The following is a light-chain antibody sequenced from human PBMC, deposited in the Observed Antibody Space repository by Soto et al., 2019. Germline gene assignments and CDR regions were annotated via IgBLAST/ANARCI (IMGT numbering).Light chain of an antibody. CDR2: EGH. Sequence: QSALAQPASVSGSPGQSITISCTGASGYVGTYSLVSWYQQHPGKAPKVVIYEGHKRPSGVPDRFSGSTSVNTASLTISGLQTDDEADYYCCLYAGATTYVFGTGTKVTLL. CDR1: SGYVGTYSL. CDR3: CLYAGATTYV. J-gene: IGLJ1*01. V-gene: IGLV2-23*01.